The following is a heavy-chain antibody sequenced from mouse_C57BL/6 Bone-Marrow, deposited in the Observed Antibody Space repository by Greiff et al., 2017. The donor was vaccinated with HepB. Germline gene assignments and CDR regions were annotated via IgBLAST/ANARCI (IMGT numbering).Heavy chain of an antibody. CDR3: ARGTAQARYYYAMDY. V-gene: IGHV1-18*01. CDR2: INPNNGGT. D-gene: IGHD3-2*02. Sequence: VQLQQSGPELVKPGASVKIPCKASGYTFTDYNMDWVKQSHGKSLEWIGDINPNNGGTIYNQKFKGKATLTVDKSSSTAYMELRSLTSEDTAVYYCARGTAQARYYYAMDYWGQGTSVTVSS. CDR1: GYTFTDYN. J-gene: IGHJ4*01.